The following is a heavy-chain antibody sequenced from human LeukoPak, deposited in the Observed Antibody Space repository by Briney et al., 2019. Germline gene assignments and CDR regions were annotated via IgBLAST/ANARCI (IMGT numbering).Heavy chain of an antibody. CDR2: ISAYNDNT. Sequence: EASVKVSCKASGYTFNSYGISWVRQAPGQGLEWMGWISAYNDNTNYAQKLQGRVTMTTDTSTSTAYMELRSLRSDDTAVYYCARDLYYDSSGYYPLGAFDIWGQGTMVTVSS. V-gene: IGHV1-18*01. D-gene: IGHD3-22*01. CDR1: GYTFNSYG. CDR3: ARDLYYDSSGYYPLGAFDI. J-gene: IGHJ3*02.